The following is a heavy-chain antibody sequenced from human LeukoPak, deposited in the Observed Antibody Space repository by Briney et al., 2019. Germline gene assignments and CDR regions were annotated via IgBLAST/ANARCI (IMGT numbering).Heavy chain of an antibody. J-gene: IGHJ4*02. V-gene: IGHV3-48*01. CDR2: ISSSSTI. CDR1: GFTFSSYS. Sequence: GGSLRLSCAASGFTFSSYSMNWVRQAPGKGLEWVSYISSSSTIYYADSVKGRFTISRDNAKNSLYLQMNSLRAEDTAVYYCARKRTISGRGDWGQGTLVTVSS. D-gene: IGHD1-26*01. CDR3: ARKRTISGRGD.